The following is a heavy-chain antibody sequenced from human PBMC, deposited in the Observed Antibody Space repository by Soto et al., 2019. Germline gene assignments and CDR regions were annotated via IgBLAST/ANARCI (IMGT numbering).Heavy chain of an antibody. CDR1: GGSISSGGYY. CDR2: IYYSGST. CDR3: ARSGPAGNWFDP. J-gene: IGHJ5*02. V-gene: IGHV4-31*03. Sequence: PSETLSLTCTVSGGSISSGGYYWSWIRQHPGKGLEWIGYIYYSGSTYYNPSLKSRVTISVDTSKNQFSLKLSSVTAADTAVYYCARSGPAGNWFDPWGQGTMVTVSS. D-gene: IGHD3-3*01.